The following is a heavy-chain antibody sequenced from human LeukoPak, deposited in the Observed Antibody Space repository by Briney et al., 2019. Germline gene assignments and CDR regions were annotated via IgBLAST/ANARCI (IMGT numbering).Heavy chain of an antibody. CDR2: INSDGSST. J-gene: IGHJ4*02. D-gene: IGHD6-6*01. V-gene: IGHV3-74*01. Sequence: GGSLRLSCAASGFTFSSYWMHWVRQAPGKGLVWVSRINSDGSSTTYADSVKGRFTISRDNAKNTMFLQMNGLRGEDTAIYYCARVIEARHFDYWGQGTLVTVSS. CDR1: GFTFSSYW. CDR3: ARVIEARHFDY.